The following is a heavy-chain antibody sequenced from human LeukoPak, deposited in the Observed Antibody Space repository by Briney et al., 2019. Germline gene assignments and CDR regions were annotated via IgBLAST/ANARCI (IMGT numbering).Heavy chain of an antibody. D-gene: IGHD2-21*01. CDR3: ARAPRGFQWFVVY. V-gene: IGHV3-7*01. CDR1: GFTFSSFW. J-gene: IGHJ4*02. Sequence: GGSLRLSCAASGFTFSSFWMNWVRQAPGKGLEWVANIKQDGSEKYYVDSVKGRFTISRDNAKNSLYLQMNSLRAEDTAVYYCARAPRGFQWFVVYWGQGTLVTVSS. CDR2: IKQDGSEK.